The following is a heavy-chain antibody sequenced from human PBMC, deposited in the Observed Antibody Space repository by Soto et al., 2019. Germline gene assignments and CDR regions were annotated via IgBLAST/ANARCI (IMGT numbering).Heavy chain of an antibody. CDR3: AKGWFGESTPNFYFYGMDV. D-gene: IGHD3-10*01. CDR1: GGTFINYA. Sequence: QVQLVQSGSEVKKPGSSMKVSCKASGGTFINYAISWVRQAPGQGLEWMGGIIPIFATTNYAQRFQGRVTITADELTSTAYMELSSLRSGDTAVYYCAKGWFGESTPNFYFYGMDVWGQGTTVIVSS. V-gene: IGHV1-69*12. CDR2: IIPIFATT. J-gene: IGHJ6*02.